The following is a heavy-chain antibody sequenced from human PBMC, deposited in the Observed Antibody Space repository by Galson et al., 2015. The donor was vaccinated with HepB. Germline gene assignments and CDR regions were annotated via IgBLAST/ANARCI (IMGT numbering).Heavy chain of an antibody. J-gene: IGHJ6*02. CDR1: GYTFTSYY. Sequence: SVKVSCKASGYTFTSYYMHWVRQAPGQGLEWMGIINPSGGSTSYAQKFQGRVTMTRDTSTSTVYMELSSLRSEDTAVYYCARDQTHYGDYYYGMDVWGQGTTVTVSS. V-gene: IGHV1-46*01. CDR2: INPSGGST. CDR3: ARDQTHYGDYYYGMDV. D-gene: IGHD4-17*01.